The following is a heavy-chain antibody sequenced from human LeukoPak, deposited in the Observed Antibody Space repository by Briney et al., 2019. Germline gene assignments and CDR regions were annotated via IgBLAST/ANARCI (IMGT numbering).Heavy chain of an antibody. J-gene: IGHJ4*02. CDR2: IRYDGSNK. CDR3: AKDYRGEVEDGYNHDY. CDR1: GFTFSSYG. D-gene: IGHD5-24*01. Sequence: PGGSLRLSCAASGFTFSSYGMHWVRQAPGKGLEWVAFIRYDGSNKYYADSVKGRFTISRDNSKNTLYLQMNSLRAEDTAVYYCAKDYRGEVEDGYNHDYWGQGTLVTVSS. V-gene: IGHV3-30*02.